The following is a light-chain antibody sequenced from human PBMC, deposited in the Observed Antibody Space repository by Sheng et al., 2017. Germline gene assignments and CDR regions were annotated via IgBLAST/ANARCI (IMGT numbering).Light chain of an antibody. CDR1: QSIGTY. CDR3: QQRNNWPPSIT. V-gene: IGKV3-11*01. J-gene: IGKJ5*01. CDR2: DAS. Sequence: IVLTQSPGSLSLSPGESATLSCRASQSIGTYLAWYQQKPGQAPRLLIYDASNRATGIPARFSGSGSGTDFTLTISSLEPEDFAVYYCQQRNNWPPSITFGQGTRLEIK.